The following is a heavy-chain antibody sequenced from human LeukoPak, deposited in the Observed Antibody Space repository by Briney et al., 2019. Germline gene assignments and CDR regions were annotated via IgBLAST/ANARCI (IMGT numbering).Heavy chain of an antibody. CDR1: GYTFTSYG. D-gene: IGHD2-21*01. CDR2: ISAYNGNT. V-gene: IGHV1-18*04. CDR3: AILKAVAAFDY. J-gene: IGHJ4*02. Sequence: ASVKVSCKASGYTFTSYGISWARQAPGQGLEWMGWISAYNGNTNYAQKLQCRVTMTTDTSTSTAYMELRSLRSDDTAVYYCAILKAVAAFDYWGQGTLVTVSS.